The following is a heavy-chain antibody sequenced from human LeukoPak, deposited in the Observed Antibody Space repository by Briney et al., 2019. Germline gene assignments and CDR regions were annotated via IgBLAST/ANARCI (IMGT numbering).Heavy chain of an antibody. J-gene: IGHJ4*02. CDR3: AAVIDY. CDR1: GFTFSSYS. Sequence: GGSLRLSCKTSGFTFSSYSMNWVRQAPGKGLEWVSSISSSSTYIYYAESVKGRFTISRDNGKNALYLQMNSLRAEDTAVYYCAAVIDYWGQGTQVTVSS. V-gene: IGHV3-21*01. CDR2: ISSSSTYI.